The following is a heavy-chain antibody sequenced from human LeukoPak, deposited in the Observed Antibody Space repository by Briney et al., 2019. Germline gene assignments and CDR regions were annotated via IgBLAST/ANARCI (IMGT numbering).Heavy chain of an antibody. D-gene: IGHD4/OR15-4a*01. CDR3: ARVGLSNGFDI. CDR1: GFTFSSYA. J-gene: IGHJ3*02. V-gene: IGHV3-23*01. CDR2: ISGGGVST. Sequence: GGSLRLSCAASGFTFSSYAMNWVRQAPGKGLEWVSLISGGGVSTYYADSVKGRFTISRDNSKNTLYLQMGSLRAEDMAVYYCARVGLSNGFDIWGQGTMVTVSS.